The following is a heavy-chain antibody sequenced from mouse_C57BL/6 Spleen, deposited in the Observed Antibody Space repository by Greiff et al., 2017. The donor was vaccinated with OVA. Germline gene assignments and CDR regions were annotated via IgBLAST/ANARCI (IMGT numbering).Heavy chain of an antibody. CDR3: ARNSDYDYDGFAY. CDR2: IWSGGST. Sequence: VQLQQSGPGLVQPSQSLSITCTVSGFSLTSYGVHWVRQSPGKGLEWLGAIWSGGSTDYNAAFISRLSISKDNSKSQVFFKMNSLQADDTAIYYCARNSDYDYDGFAYWGQGTLVTVSA. D-gene: IGHD2-4*01. J-gene: IGHJ3*01. V-gene: IGHV2-2*01. CDR1: GFSLTSYG.